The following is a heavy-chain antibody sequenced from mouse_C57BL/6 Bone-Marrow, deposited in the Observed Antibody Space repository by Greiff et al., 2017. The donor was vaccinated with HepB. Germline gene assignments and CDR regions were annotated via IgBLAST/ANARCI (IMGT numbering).Heavy chain of an antibody. CDR3: ARITTVVAPFDY. CDR1: GYTFTSYW. CDR2: IHPNSGST. D-gene: IGHD1-1*01. Sequence: QVQLQQPGAELVKPGASVKLSCKASGYTFTSYWMHWVKQRPGQGLEWIGMIHPNSGSTNYNEKFKSKATLTVEKSSSTAYMQLSSLTSEDSAVYYCARITTVVAPFDYWGQGTTLTVSS. J-gene: IGHJ2*01. V-gene: IGHV1-64*01.